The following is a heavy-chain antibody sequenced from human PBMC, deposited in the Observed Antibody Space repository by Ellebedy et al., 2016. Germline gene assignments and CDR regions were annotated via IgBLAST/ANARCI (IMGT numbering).Heavy chain of an antibody. J-gene: IGHJ5*02. D-gene: IGHD3-22*01. CDR1: GGSLSNYY. CDR3: VRGYFDTSGYSNPFDP. CDR2: IYYTGTT. Sequence: SETLSLTCTVSGGSLSNYYWSWIRRPPGKGLEWIGYIYYTGTTKYNPSLEGRVTLSVDTSKNQFSLMLTSVTAADTAVYYCVRGYFDTSGYSNPFDPWGQGILVTVSS. V-gene: IGHV4-59*01.